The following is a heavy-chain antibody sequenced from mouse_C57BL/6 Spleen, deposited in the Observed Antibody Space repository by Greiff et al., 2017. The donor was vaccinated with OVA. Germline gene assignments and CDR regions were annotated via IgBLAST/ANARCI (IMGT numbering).Heavy chain of an antibody. J-gene: IGHJ4*01. Sequence: QVQLQQPGAELVRPGSSVKLSCKASGYTFTSYWMDWVKQRPGQGLEWIGNIYPSDSATHYNQKFKDKAALTVDKSSSTAYMQLSSLTSEDSAVYYCARRGIYGYDGMDDWGQGTSVTVSS. CDR2: IYPSDSAT. D-gene: IGHD2-2*01. V-gene: IGHV1-61*01. CDR1: GYTFTSYW. CDR3: ARRGIYGYDGMDD.